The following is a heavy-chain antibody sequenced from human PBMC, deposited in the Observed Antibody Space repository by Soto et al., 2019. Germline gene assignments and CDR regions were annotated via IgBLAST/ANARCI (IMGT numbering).Heavy chain of an antibody. Sequence: ASVKVSCKASGGTFSSYTISWVRQAPGQGLEWMGRIIPILGIANYAQKFQGRVTITADKSTSTAYMELSSLRSEDTAVYYCASSGYDYYGDYVDGFDYWGQGTLVTVSS. V-gene: IGHV1-69*02. CDR1: GGTFSSYT. CDR2: IIPILGIA. D-gene: IGHD4-17*01. CDR3: ASSGYDYYGDYVDGFDY. J-gene: IGHJ4*02.